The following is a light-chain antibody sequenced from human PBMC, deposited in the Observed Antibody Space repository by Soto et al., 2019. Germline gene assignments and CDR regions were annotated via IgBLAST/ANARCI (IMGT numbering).Light chain of an antibody. V-gene: IGLV8-61*01. Sequence: QTVVTQEPSFSVSPGGTVTLTCGLTSGSVSTSYYPSWYQQTPGQAPRTLIYSTSTRSSGVPDRFSGSILGNKAALTITGAQADDDSDYYCVVYMGNGMRVFGGGTTLTVL. CDR3: VVYMGNGMRV. CDR2: STS. J-gene: IGLJ2*01. CDR1: SGSVSTSYY.